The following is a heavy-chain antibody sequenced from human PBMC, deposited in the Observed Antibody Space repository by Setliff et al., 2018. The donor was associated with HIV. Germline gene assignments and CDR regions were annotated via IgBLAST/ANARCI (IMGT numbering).Heavy chain of an antibody. D-gene: IGHD2-2*03. J-gene: IGHJ4*02. CDR1: GGSISSGDYY. V-gene: IGHV4-61*02. CDR2: IHTSGNT. CDR3: ATRGWIEGREVDY. Sequence: SETLSLTCTVSGGSISSGDYYWTWIRQPAGKGLQWIGRIHTSGNTNYNPSLKSRVTISVDTSKSQFSLRPNSVTAADTAVYYCATRGWIEGREVDYWGQGTLVTVSS.